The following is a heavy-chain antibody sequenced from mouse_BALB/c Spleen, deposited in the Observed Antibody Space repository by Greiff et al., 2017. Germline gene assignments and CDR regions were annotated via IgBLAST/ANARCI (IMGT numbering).Heavy chain of an antibody. CDR1: GFTFSDFY. D-gene: IGHD1-1*01. V-gene: IGHV7-1*02. CDR2: SRNKANDYTT. J-gene: IGHJ2*01. CDR3: ARDAGVGFDD. Sequence: EVNVVESGGGLVQPGGSLRLSCATSGFTFSDFYMEWVRQPPGKRLEWIAASRNKANDYTTEYSASVKGRFIVSRDTSQSILYLQMNARRAEDTAIDYCARDAGVGFDDWGQGTTLTVSA.